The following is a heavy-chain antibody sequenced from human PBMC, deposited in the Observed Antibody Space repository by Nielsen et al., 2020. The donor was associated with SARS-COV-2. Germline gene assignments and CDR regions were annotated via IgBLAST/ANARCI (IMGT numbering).Heavy chain of an antibody. CDR3: ARRYYYMDV. J-gene: IGHJ6*03. V-gene: IGHV5-10-1*01. CDR1: GYSFTSYW. CDR2: IDPSDSYT. Sequence: KVSCKGSGYSFTSYWISWVRQMPGKGLEWMGRIDPSDSYTNYSPSFQGHVTISADKSISTAYLQWSSLKASDTAMYYYARRYYYMDVWGKGTTVTVSS.